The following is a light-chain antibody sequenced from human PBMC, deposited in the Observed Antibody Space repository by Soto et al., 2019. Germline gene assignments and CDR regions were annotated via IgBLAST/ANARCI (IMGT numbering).Light chain of an antibody. CDR2: KAS. Sequence: DIQMTQSPSTLSASVGDRVTITCRASQSIDTWVAWYQQKPGKAPKLLIYKASSLESGVPSRFSGGGSGTEFTLAISSLQPDDFAIYYCQQFITYPLTFGGGTKVEI. J-gene: IGKJ4*01. V-gene: IGKV1-5*03. CDR3: QQFITYPLT. CDR1: QSIDTW.